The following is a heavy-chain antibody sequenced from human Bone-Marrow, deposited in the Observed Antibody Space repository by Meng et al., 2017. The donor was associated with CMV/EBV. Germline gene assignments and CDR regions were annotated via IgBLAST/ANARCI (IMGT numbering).Heavy chain of an antibody. D-gene: IGHD2-2*01. J-gene: IGHJ6*02. CDR1: GFTFSSYA. Sequence: GESLKISCAASGFTFSSYAMHWVRQAPGKGLEWVAVISYDGSNKYYADSVKGRFTISRDNSKNTLYLQMNSLRAEDTAVYYCARDGGNCSSTSCSVYYYYGMEVWGPGHTVTGAS. CDR2: ISYDGSNK. V-gene: IGHV3-30-3*01. CDR3: ARDGGNCSSTSCSVYYYYGMEV.